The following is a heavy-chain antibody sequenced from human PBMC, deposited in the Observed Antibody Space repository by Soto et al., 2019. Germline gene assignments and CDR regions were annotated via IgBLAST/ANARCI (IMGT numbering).Heavy chain of an antibody. V-gene: IGHV3-15*01. CDR1: GFTFSNAW. CDR3: TTVEVVAATVTVLAFDI. CDR2: IKSKTDGGTT. D-gene: IGHD2-15*01. Sequence: GGSLSLSCAASGFTFSNAWMSWVRQAPGKGLEWVGRIKSKTDGGTTDYAAPVKGRFTISRDDSKNTLYLQMNSLKTEDTAVYYCTTVEVVAATVTVLAFDIWGQGTMVTVSS. J-gene: IGHJ3*02.